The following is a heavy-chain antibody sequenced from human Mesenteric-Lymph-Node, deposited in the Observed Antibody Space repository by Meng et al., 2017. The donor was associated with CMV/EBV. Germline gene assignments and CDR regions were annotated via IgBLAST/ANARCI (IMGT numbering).Heavy chain of an antibody. J-gene: IGHJ4*02. CDR1: GFSFRSSW. CDR2: INSDGSST. CDR3: ARVGSVSYHFDY. V-gene: IGHV3-74*01. Sequence: CRASGFSFRSSWLHCLRQAPGKGLVWVSLINSDGSSTSYADSVKGRFTISRDNAKNALYLQMNSLRAEDTAVYYCARVGSVSYHFDYSGQGTLVTVSS. D-gene: IGHD3-10*01.